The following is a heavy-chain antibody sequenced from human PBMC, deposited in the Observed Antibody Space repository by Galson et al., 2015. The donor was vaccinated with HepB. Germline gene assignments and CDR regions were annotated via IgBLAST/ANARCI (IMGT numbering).Heavy chain of an antibody. D-gene: IGHD5-18*01. Sequence: LSLTCAVYGGSFSGYYWSWIRQPPGKGLEWIGEINHSGSTNYNPSLKSRVTISVDTSKNQFSLKLSSVTAADTAVYYCARGGRDSYGYFSGYYYYGMDVWGQGTTVTVSS. J-gene: IGHJ6*02. CDR2: INHSGST. V-gene: IGHV4-34*01. CDR3: ARGGRDSYGYFSGYYYYGMDV. CDR1: GGSFSGYY.